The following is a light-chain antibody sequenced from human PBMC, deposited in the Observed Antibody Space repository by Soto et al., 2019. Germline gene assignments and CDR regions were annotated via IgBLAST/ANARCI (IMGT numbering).Light chain of an antibody. V-gene: IGKV1-5*03. J-gene: IGKJ1*01. CDR2: KAS. Sequence: DIQMTQSPSTLSASVGDRVTITCRASQSISSWLAWYQQKPGTAPNLLIYKASTLQSGVPSRFRGSGSGTEFTLSISSLQHDDSATYYCQQYNDNWTFGQGTKVEIK. CDR1: QSISSW. CDR3: QQYNDNWT.